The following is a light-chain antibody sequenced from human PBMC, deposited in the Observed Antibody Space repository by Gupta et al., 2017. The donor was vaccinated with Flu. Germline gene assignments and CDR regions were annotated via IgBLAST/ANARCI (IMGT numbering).Light chain of an antibody. J-gene: IGLJ3*02. CDR1: SSTIGNNY. V-gene: IGLV1-47*01. CDR2: RDD. CDR3: VAWDDSLSGPCV. Sequence: QSVLTQPPSASGTPGQSVTISCSGSSSTIGNNYVYWYQQFPGTAPKLLIYRDDQRPSGVPDPFTGSKSGTSASLAISGLRSEDEADYYCVAWDDSLSGPCVFGGGTKLTVL.